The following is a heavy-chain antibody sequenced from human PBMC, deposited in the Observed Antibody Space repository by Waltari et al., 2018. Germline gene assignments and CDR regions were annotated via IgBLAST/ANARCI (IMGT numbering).Heavy chain of an antibody. CDR2: INHSGST. J-gene: IGHJ4*02. CDR3: ARVGARLERLLYYLTRRPPYYFDY. V-gene: IGHV4-34*01. D-gene: IGHD1-1*01. Sequence: QVQLQQWGAGLLKPSETLSLTCAVYGGSFSGYYWSWIRQPPGKGLEWIGEINHSGSTNYNPSLKSRVTISVDTSKNQFSLKLSSVTAADTAVYYCARVGARLERLLYYLTRRPPYYFDYWGQGTLVTVSS. CDR1: GGSFSGYY.